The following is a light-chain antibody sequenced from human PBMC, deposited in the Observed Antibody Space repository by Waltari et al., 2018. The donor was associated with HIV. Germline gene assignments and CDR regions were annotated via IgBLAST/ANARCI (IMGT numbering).Light chain of an antibody. J-gene: IGLJ2*01. CDR1: AFARQY. CDR2: KDY. V-gene: IGLV3-25*03. CDR3: QSADSSGSSVV. Sequence: SDELTQPPSVSVSPGQTARITCSGDAFARQYAYWYQQKPGQAPVLLIYKDYEMPSGIPERFSGCSSGTTVTLTISGVQADDEADYYCQSADSSGSSVVFGGGTKLTVL.